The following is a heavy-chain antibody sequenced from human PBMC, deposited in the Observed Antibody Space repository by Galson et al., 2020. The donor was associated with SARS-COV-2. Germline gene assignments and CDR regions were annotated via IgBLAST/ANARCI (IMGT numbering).Heavy chain of an antibody. V-gene: IGHV3-48*03. CDR3: AGARPRLYGRIVGVVACDI. Sequence: TGGSLRLSCAASGFTFSSYEMNWVRQAPGKGLEWVSYISSSGSTIYYADSVKGRFTISRDNAKNTLYLQMNSLRAEDTAVYYCAGARPRLYGRIVGVVACDIRGQGAIVTVSS. J-gene: IGHJ3*02. CDR1: GFTFSSYE. D-gene: IGHD3-16*01. CDR2: ISSSGSTI.